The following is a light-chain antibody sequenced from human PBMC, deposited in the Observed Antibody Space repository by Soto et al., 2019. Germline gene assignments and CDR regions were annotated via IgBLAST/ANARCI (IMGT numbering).Light chain of an antibody. CDR1: QSVTSSY. Sequence: EIVLTQSPGTLSLSPGERATLSCRASQSVTSSYLAGYQQKPGQAPRLLIYGASSRATGIPDRFSGSGSGTDFTLTISRLEPEDFAVYYCQQYGSSSWTFGLGTKVEIK. J-gene: IGKJ1*01. CDR2: GAS. V-gene: IGKV3-20*01. CDR3: QQYGSSSWT.